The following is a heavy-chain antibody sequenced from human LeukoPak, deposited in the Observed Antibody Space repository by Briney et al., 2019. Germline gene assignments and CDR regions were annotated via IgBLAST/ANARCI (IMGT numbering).Heavy chain of an antibody. J-gene: IGHJ4*02. D-gene: IGHD3-10*01. CDR1: GGSISSIIYY. V-gene: IGHV4-39*01. CDR2: IYYSGST. CDR3: ARHSRSVDYGSGSYTWDY. Sequence: SETLSLTCTVSGGSISSIIYYWGWIRQPPGKGLEWIGTIYYSGSTYYNVSLKSRVTISVDTSRNQFSLKLSSVTAADTAVYYCARHSRSVDYGSGSYTWDYWDQGTLVTVSS.